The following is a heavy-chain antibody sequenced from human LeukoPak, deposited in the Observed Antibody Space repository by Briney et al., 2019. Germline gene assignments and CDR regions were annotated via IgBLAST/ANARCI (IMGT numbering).Heavy chain of an antibody. Sequence: ASVKVSCKASGYTFTSYYMHWVRQAPGQGLEWMGIINPSGGSTSYAQKFQGRVTMTRDTSTSTVYMGLSSLRSEDTAVYYCARGSTPSYYYDSSGHFDYWGQGTLVTVSS. D-gene: IGHD3-22*01. CDR2: INPSGGST. CDR3: ARGSTPSYYYDSSGHFDY. V-gene: IGHV1-46*01. J-gene: IGHJ4*02. CDR1: GYTFTSYY.